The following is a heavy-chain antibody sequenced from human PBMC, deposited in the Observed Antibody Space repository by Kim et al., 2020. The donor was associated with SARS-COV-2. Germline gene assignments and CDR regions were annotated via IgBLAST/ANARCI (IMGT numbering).Heavy chain of an antibody. J-gene: IGHJ4*02. CDR1: GFTFSDYA. CDR3: AKSRYGSGNGGLFEN. CDR2: ISDRGGRT. V-gene: IGHV3-23*01. D-gene: IGHD3-10*01. Sequence: GGSLRLSCAASGFTFSDYAFSWIRQAPGQGLEWVAAISDRGGRTYHADAVKGRFTISTDNSKDPVFLHMNSLRAEDTDVYYCAKSRYGSGNGGLFENWGQGTRVTVSS.